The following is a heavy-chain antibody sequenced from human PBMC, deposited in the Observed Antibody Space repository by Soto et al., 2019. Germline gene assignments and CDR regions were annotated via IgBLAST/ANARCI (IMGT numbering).Heavy chain of an antibody. D-gene: IGHD2-15*01. CDR1: AFTFSSYG. V-gene: IGHV3-30*18. J-gene: IGHJ6*02. CDR3: AKDLGYCSGGSCYHYYYYYGMDV. CDR2: ISYDGSNK. Sequence: GGSLRLSCAPSAFTFSSYGMHWVRQAPGKGLERGAVISYDGSNKYYADSVKGRFTISRDNSKNTLYLQMNSLRAEDTAVYYCAKDLGYCSGGSCYHYYYYYGMDVWGQGTTGTVSS.